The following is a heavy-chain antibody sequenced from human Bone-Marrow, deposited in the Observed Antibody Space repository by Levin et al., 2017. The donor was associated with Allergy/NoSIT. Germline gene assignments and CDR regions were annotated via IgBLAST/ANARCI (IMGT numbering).Heavy chain of an antibody. D-gene: IGHD1-26*01. Sequence: PGGSLRLSCAASGFTFSSYSMNWVRQAPGKGLEWVSSISSSSSYIYYADSVKGRFTISRDNAKNSLYLQMNSLRAEDTAVYYCARTGRGLGGGYFDYWGQGTLVTVSS. CDR1: GFTFSSYS. CDR2: ISSSSSYI. V-gene: IGHV3-21*01. J-gene: IGHJ4*02. CDR3: ARTGRGLGGGYFDY.